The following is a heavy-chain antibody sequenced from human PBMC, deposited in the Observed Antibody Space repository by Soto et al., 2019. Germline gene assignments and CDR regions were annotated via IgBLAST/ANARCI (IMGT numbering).Heavy chain of an antibody. CDR3: ARALDCTTNSCPNNWFDP. J-gene: IGHJ5*02. D-gene: IGHD2-2*01. CDR2: IYYSGST. V-gene: IGHV4-31*03. CDR1: RGSINSGGYY. Sequence: QVQLQESGPGLVRPSQTLSLTCTVSRGSINSGGYYWNWIRQHPGKGLEWIGNIYYSGSTYYNPSLKSRVVISIATSENQFSLKLSSVTAADTAVYYCARALDCTTNSCPNNWFDPWGQGTLVTVSS.